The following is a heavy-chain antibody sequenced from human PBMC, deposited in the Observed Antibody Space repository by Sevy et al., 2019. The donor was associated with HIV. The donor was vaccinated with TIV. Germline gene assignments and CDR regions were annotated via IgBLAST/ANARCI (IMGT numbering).Heavy chain of an antibody. Sequence: SETLSLTCAVYGGSFSGYYWSWIRQPPGKGLEWIGEINHSGSTNYNPSLKSRVTISVDTSKNQFSLKLGSVTAADTAVYYCARGLRGSYSMYYFDYWGQGTLVTVSS. CDR3: ARGLRGSYSMYYFDY. J-gene: IGHJ4*02. V-gene: IGHV4-34*01. CDR1: GGSFSGYY. CDR2: INHSGST. D-gene: IGHD1-26*01.